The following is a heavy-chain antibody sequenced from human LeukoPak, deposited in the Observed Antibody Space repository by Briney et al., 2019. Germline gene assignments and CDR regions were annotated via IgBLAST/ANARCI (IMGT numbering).Heavy chain of an antibody. CDR1: GFTFSDFW. J-gene: IGHJ4*02. Sequence: PGGSLRLSCVASGFTFSDFWMTWFRQAPGKGLEWVANIKQDGSVRYYVDSVKGRFTISRDNTKNSLYLEMNSLRAEDTAVYYCAKAGYAYSYGYYFDYWGQGTLVTVSS. CDR2: IKQDGSVR. V-gene: IGHV3-7*03. CDR3: AKAGYAYSYGYYFDY. D-gene: IGHD5-18*01.